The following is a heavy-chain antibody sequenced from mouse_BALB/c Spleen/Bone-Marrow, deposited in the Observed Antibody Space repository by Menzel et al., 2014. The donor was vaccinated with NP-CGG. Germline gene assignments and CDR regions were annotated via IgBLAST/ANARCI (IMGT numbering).Heavy chain of an antibody. CDR2: IYPGDGDT. V-gene: IGHV1-87*01. Sequence: VQLQQSGAELARPGASVKLSCKASGYTFTSYWMQWVKQRPGQGLEWIGAIYPGDGDTRYTQKFKGKATLTADKSSSTAYMQLSRLASEDSAVYYCARGDYGSSYDYAMDYWGQGTSVPVSS. CDR1: GYTFTSYW. J-gene: IGHJ4*01. D-gene: IGHD1-1*01. CDR3: ARGDYGSSYDYAMDY.